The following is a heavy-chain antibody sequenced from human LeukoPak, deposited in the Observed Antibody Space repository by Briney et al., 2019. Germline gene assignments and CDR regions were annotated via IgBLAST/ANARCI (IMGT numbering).Heavy chain of an antibody. Sequence: GGSLRLSCAASGFTFSSYSMNWVRQAPGKGLEWVSYISSSSSTIYYADSVKGRFTISRDNAKNSLYLRMNSLRDEDTAVYYCARDGGLVGASGAFDYWGQGTLVTVSS. V-gene: IGHV3-48*02. CDR2: ISSSSSTI. D-gene: IGHD1-26*01. CDR3: ARDGGLVGASGAFDY. J-gene: IGHJ4*02. CDR1: GFTFSSYS.